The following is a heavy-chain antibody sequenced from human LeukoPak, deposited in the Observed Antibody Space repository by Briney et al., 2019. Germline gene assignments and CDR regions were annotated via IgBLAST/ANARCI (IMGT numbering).Heavy chain of an antibody. CDR3: AKDREVRGTLDAFDI. V-gene: IGHV3-11*01. CDR2: IGSRGSII. CDR1: GFTFSDYY. Sequence: GGSLRLSCAASGFTFSDYYMSWIRQAPGKGLEWVSYIGSRGSIIYYADSVKGRFTISRDNAKNSLYLQMNSLRAEDMALYYCAKDREVRGTLDAFDIWGQGTMVTVSS. J-gene: IGHJ3*02. D-gene: IGHD1-14*01.